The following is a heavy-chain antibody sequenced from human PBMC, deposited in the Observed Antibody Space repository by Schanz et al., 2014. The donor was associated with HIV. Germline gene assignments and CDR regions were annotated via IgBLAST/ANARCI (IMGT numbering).Heavy chain of an antibody. V-gene: IGHV3-74*02. CDR1: GFTFSGYW. CDR2: INSDGSTT. CDR3: VRGRYFDWLLPY. D-gene: IGHD3-9*01. J-gene: IGHJ4*02. Sequence: EVQLVETGGRLIQPGGSLRLSCAASGFTFSGYWMHWVRQSPGKGLVWVSRINSDGSTTAYADSVKGRFTISRDNAKNTLYLQMNSLRAEDTSVYHCVRGRYFDWLLPYWGQGTLVTVSS.